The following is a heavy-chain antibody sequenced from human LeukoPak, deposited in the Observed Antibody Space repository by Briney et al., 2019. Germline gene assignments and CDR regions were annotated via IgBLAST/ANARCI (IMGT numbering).Heavy chain of an antibody. J-gene: IGHJ4*02. Sequence: PSQTLSLTCTVSGGSISSGDYYWSWIRQPPGKGLERIGYIYYSGSTYYNPSLKSRVTISVDTSKNQFSLKLSSVTAADTAVYYCKGEKVATIGYSDYWGQGTLVTVSS. D-gene: IGHD5-12*01. CDR1: GGSISSGDYY. V-gene: IGHV4-30-4*01. CDR2: IYYSGST. CDR3: KGEKVATIGYSDY.